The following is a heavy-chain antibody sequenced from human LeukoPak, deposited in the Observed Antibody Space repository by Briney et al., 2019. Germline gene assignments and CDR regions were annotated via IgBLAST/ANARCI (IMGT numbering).Heavy chain of an antibody. V-gene: IGHV4-28*01. Sequence: PSETLSLTCAVSGYSISSSNWWGWIRQPPGKGLEWIGYIYYSGSTYYNPSLKSRVTMSVDTSENQFSLKLSSVTAVDTAVYYCARTDSGSRGGFDYWGQGTLVTVSS. D-gene: IGHD1-26*01. CDR1: GYSISSSNW. J-gene: IGHJ4*02. CDR3: ARTDSGSRGGFDY. CDR2: IYYSGST.